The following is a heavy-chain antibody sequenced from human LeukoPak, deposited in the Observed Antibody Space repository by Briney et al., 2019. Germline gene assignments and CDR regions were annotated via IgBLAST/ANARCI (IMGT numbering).Heavy chain of an antibody. D-gene: IGHD3-16*02. V-gene: IGHV3-15*01. CDR1: GFTFNNAW. CDR2: IKSKTDGGTI. J-gene: IGHJ4*02. CDR3: AKGRGQSYPHYYFDS. Sequence: GGSLRLSCAASGFTFNNAWMSWVRQAPGKGLEWVGRIKSKTDGGTIDYAAPVKGRFTISRDDSKNTLYLQMNSLKPEDTAVYYCAKGRGQSYPHYYFDSWGQGTLVTVSS.